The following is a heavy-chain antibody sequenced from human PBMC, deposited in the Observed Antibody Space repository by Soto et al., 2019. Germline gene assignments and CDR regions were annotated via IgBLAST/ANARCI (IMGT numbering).Heavy chain of an antibody. J-gene: IGHJ6*02. CDR3: AGEPRGGAYDMDV. V-gene: IGHV3-33*01. D-gene: IGHD3-16*01. CDR2: IWSDASRE. Sequence: QVQLVESGGGVVQPGTSLRLSCAASRLTFSTYDMHWVRQAPGKGLEWVAPIWSDASREFYADSVKGRFSISRDNSKYTLFLQMNGLRVEDTAVYYCAGEPRGGAYDMDVWGQGTTVTVSS. CDR1: RLTFSTYD.